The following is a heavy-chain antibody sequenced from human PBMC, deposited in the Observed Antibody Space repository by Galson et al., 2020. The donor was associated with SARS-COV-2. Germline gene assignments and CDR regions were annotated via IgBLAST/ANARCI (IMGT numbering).Heavy chain of an antibody. V-gene: IGHV4-39*07. CDR3: ARGSEYYDFWSGYPGWFDP. J-gene: IGHJ5*02. CDR2: IYYSGST. CDR1: GGSISSSSYY. Sequence: SQTLSLTCPVSGGSISSSSYYWGWIRQPPGKGLEWIGSIYYSGSTYYNPSLKSRVTISVDTSKNQFSLKLSSVTAADTAVYYCARGSEYYDFWSGYPGWFDPWGQGTLVTVSS. D-gene: IGHD3-3*01.